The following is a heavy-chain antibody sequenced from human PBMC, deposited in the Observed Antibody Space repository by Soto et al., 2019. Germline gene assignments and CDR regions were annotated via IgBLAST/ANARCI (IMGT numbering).Heavy chain of an antibody. V-gene: IGHV3-30*18. Sequence: QVQLVESGGGVFQPGRSLRLSCAASGFTFSSYGMHWVRQAPVKGLEWVAVISYDGSNKYYADYVKGRFTISRDNSKNTLYLQMNSLRADDTAVYYCAKEGHDRIRPTRGFDYWGQGTLVTVSS. CDR1: GFTFSSYG. D-gene: IGHD3-10*01. CDR2: ISYDGSNK. J-gene: IGHJ4*02. CDR3: AKEGHDRIRPTRGFDY.